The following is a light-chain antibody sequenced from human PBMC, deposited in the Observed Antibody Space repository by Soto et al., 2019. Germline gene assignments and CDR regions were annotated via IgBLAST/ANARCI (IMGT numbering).Light chain of an antibody. J-gene: IGLJ1*01. Sequence: QSVLSQPASVSGSPGQSITISCTGTSSDVGDYDFVSWYQQHPGKAPKVMIYEVGNRPSGVSNRFSGSKSGNTASLTISGLQAEDEADYYCSSFTSSNTYVFGTGTKLTVL. V-gene: IGLV2-14*01. CDR2: EVG. CDR1: SSDVGDYDF. CDR3: SSFTSSNTYV.